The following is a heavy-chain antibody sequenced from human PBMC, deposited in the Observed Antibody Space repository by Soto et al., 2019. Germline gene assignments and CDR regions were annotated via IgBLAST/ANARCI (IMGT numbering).Heavy chain of an antibody. Sequence: PGGSLRLSCAASGFTFSSYAMSWVRQAPGKGLEWVSAISGSGGSTYYADSVKGRFTISRDNSKNTLYLQMNSLRAEDTAVYYCAKGFLDIPAAIIWFDPLGQGXLVTVSS. D-gene: IGHD2-2*01. CDR3: AKGFLDIPAAIIWFDP. CDR1: GFTFSSYA. J-gene: IGHJ5*02. CDR2: ISGSGGST. V-gene: IGHV3-23*01.